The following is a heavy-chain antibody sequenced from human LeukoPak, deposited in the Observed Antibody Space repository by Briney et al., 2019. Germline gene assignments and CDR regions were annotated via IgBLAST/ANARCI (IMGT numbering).Heavy chain of an antibody. Sequence: SETLSLICTVSGGSISSGDYYWSWSRQPPGKGLEWVGYIHFSGSTYYNPSLKSRVIISVDTSKNQFSMKLSSVTAADTAVYYCVSVDQVVPAAASYNVDCWGQGTLVTVSS. D-gene: IGHD2-2*01. V-gene: IGHV4-30-4*08. CDR1: GGSISSGDYY. CDR3: VSVDQVVPAAASYNVDC. CDR2: IHFSGST. J-gene: IGHJ4*02.